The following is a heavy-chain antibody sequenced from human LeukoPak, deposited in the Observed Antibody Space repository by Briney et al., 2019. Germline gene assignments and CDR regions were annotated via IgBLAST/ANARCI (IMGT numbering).Heavy chain of an antibody. D-gene: IGHD1-26*01. Sequence: GGSLRLSCAASGFTFSDYYMSWIRQAPGKGLEWVSYISSSGSIIYYADSVKGRFTISRDNAKNSLYLQMNSLRAEDTAVYYCARDRYSGSYPLDYWGQGTLVTVSS. J-gene: IGHJ4*02. CDR1: GFTFSDYY. V-gene: IGHV3-11*01. CDR2: ISSSGSII. CDR3: ARDRYSGSYPLDY.